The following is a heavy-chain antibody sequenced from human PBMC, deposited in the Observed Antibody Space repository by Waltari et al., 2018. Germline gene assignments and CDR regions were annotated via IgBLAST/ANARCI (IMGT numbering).Heavy chain of an antibody. D-gene: IGHD6-13*01. CDR1: GYTFNSYD. CDR2: MNPTSCNT. V-gene: IGHV1-8*01. Sequence: QVQLVQSGAEVKKPGASVKVSCKASGYTFNSYDINWVRQATGQGLEWMGWMNPTSCNTVYAHKFQSRVTMTRNTSIITAYMELSSLRSEDTAVYYCARKVAAAVPFDYWGQGTLVTVSS. CDR3: ARKVAAAVPFDY. J-gene: IGHJ4*02.